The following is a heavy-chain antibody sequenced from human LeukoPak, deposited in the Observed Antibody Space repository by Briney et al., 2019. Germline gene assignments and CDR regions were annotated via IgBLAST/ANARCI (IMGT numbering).Heavy chain of an antibody. CDR1: GFTFSSYG. V-gene: IGHV3-30*18. CDR2: ISYDGSNK. CDR3: AKAQGSIAKSEFDY. J-gene: IGHJ4*02. Sequence: PGRSLRLSCAASGFTFSSYGMHWVRQAPGKGLEWVAVISYDGSNKYYADSVKGRFTISRDNSKNTLYLQMNSLRAEDTAVYYCAKAQGSIAKSEFDYWGQGTLVTVSS. D-gene: IGHD6-6*01.